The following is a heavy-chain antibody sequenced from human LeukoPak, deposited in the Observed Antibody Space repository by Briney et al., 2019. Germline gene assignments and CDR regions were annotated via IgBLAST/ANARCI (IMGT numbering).Heavy chain of an antibody. V-gene: IGHV4-39*01. CDR2: INYSGST. CDR1: GGVISSDSYY. Sequence: SEILSLTCSVSGGVISSDSYYWGWIRQPPGKGLEWIASINYSGSTYYNPSLNSRATTSVDTSKTQFSLRLSSVTAADTAVYYCARLSDFWGQGILVTVSS. J-gene: IGHJ4*02. CDR3: ARLSDF.